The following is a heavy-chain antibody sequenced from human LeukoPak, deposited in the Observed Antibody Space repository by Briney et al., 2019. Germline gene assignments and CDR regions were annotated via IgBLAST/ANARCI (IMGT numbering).Heavy chain of an antibody. CDR2: ISGSGGTT. J-gene: IGHJ4*02. V-gene: IGHV3-23*01. CDR1: GFTFSSYA. Sequence: GGSLRLSCEVSGFTFSSYAMSWVRQAPGKGLEWVSAISGSGGTTNYADSVKGRLTISRDNSQNTLYLQMNSLRAEDTAVYYCARGYSTMSGYSYFDYWGQGTLVTVSS. CDR3: ARGYSTMSGYSYFDY. D-gene: IGHD3-3*01.